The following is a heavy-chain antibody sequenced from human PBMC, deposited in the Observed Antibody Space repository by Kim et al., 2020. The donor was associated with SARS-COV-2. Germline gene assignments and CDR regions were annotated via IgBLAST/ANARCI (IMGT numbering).Heavy chain of an antibody. CDR2: MWYDGTNK. CDR3: ARDHGMFDRANDYG. J-gene: IGHJ6*01. D-gene: IGHD2-8*01. V-gene: IGHV3-33*01. Sequence: GGSLRLSCAASGFTFSSYGMHLVRQAPGKGLEWVAVMWYDGTNKFYADSVKCRFTISRDDSKNTLFLQMNSLRAEDTAGYYCARDHGMFDRANDYG. CDR1: GFTFSSYG.